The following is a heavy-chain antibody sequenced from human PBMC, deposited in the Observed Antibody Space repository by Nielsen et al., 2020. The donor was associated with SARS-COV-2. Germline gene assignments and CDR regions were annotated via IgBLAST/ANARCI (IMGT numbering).Heavy chain of an antibody. J-gene: IGHJ4*02. V-gene: IGHV4-30-4*01. CDR2: IYYSGSA. D-gene: IGHD2-21*01. CDR3: ARHFAVGGARYFDY. CDR1: GGSISSGDSF. Sequence: SETLSLTCSVSGGSISSGDSFWSWIRQPPGKGLEWIGYIYYSGSAYYNPSLESRVTISVDTSKKQFALHLKSVTAADTAVYFCARHFAVGGARYFDYWGQGALITVSS.